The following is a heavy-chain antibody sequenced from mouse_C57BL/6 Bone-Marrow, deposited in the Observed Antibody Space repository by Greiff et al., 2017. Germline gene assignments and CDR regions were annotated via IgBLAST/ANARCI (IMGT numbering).Heavy chain of an antibody. V-gene: IGHV1-7*01. D-gene: IGHD1-1*01. CDR1: GYTFTSYW. Sequence: QVQLQQSGAELAKPGASVKLSCKASGYTFTSYWMHWVKQRPGQGLEWIGYINPSSGYTKYNQKFTDTATLTADTSSSTAYMQLSSLTSQDSAVSYYARATITTIPYYTAMDYGGQGTSVTVSS. J-gene: IGHJ4*01. CDR3: ARATITTIPYYTAMDY. CDR2: INPSSGYT.